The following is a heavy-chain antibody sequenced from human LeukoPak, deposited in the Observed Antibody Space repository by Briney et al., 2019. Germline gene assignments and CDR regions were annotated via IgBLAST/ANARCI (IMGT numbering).Heavy chain of an antibody. CDR3: ARLVVVAATINFDY. D-gene: IGHD2-15*01. J-gene: IGHJ4*02. CDR1: GFSLSTSGMC. V-gene: IGHV2-70*11. Sequence: SGPALVKPTQTLTLTCTCSGFSLSTSGMCVSWIRQPPGKALEWLARIDWDDDKYYSTSLKTRLTISKDTSKNQVVLTMTNMDPVDTATYYCARLVVVAATINFDYWGQGTLVTVSS. CDR2: IDWDDDK.